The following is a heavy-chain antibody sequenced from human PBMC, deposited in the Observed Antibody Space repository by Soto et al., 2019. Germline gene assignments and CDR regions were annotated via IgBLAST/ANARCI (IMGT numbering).Heavy chain of an antibody. V-gene: IGHV3-23*01. CDR1: GFTFRNYA. Sequence: GGSLRLSCAASGFTFRNYAMSWVRQAPGKGLEWVSAISTSGDRTWHADSVKGRFTIFRDNSKNTLYLQMNSLRAEDTALYYCAKSGSSWNYYYFTMDVWGQGTTVTVSS. CDR3: AKSGSSWNYYYFTMDV. CDR2: ISTSGDRT. D-gene: IGHD6-13*01. J-gene: IGHJ6*02.